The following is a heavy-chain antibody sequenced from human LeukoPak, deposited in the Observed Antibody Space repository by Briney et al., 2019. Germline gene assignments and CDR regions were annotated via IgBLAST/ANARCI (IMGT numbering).Heavy chain of an antibody. D-gene: IGHD6-19*01. CDR2: IYYSGST. Sequence: SETLSLTCTVSGGSISSYYWSWIRQPPGKGLEWTGSIYYSGSTYYNPSLKSRVTISVDTSKNQFSLKLSSVTAADTAVYYCARGSSAVAGSFDYWGQGTLVTVSS. CDR3: ARGSSAVAGSFDY. CDR1: GGSISSYY. V-gene: IGHV4-59*12. J-gene: IGHJ4*02.